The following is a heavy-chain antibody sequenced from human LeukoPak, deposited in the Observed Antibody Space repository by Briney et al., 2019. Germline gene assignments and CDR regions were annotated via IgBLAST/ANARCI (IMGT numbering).Heavy chain of an antibody. D-gene: IGHD3-16*01. Sequence: GGSLRLSCAASGSTFSGSAMHWVRQASGKGLEWVGRIRSKANSYATAYAASVKGRFTISRDDSKNTAYLQMNSLKTEDTAVYCCTELWDYMDVWGKGTTVTVSS. CDR1: GSTFSGSA. CDR2: IRSKANSYAT. V-gene: IGHV3-73*01. CDR3: TELWDYMDV. J-gene: IGHJ6*03.